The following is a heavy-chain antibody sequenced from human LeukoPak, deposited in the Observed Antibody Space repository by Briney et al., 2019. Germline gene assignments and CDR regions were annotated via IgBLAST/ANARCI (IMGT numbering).Heavy chain of an antibody. V-gene: IGHV3-21*01. CDR1: GFTFSSYS. D-gene: IGHD3-10*01. J-gene: IGHJ4*02. Sequence: PGGSLGLSCAASGFTFSSYSMNWVRQAPGKGLEWVSSISSSSSYIYYADSVKGRFTISGDNAKNSLYLQMNSLRAEDTAVYYCARAGWYYYGSGAREREMYYFDYWGQGTLVTVSS. CDR2: ISSSSSYI. CDR3: ARAGWYYYGSGAREREMYYFDY.